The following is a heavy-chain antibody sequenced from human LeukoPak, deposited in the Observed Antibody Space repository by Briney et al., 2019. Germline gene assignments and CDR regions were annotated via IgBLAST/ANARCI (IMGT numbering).Heavy chain of an antibody. V-gene: IGHV3-30*02. J-gene: IGHJ4*02. D-gene: IGHD1-26*01. Sequence: GGSLRLSCVASGFTFRTNGMHWVRQAPGKGLEWAAFVRYDGTDKNYLDSVKGRFTISRDNSKNTLYLQMTSLRAEDTAVYYCAKDIALYREPLEYWGQGTLVTVSS. CDR3: AKDIALYREPLEY. CDR1: GFTFRTNG. CDR2: VRYDGTDK.